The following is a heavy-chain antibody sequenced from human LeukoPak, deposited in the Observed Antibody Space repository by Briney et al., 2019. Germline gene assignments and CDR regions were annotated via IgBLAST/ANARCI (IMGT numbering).Heavy chain of an antibody. V-gene: IGHV3-74*01. J-gene: IGHJ6*03. D-gene: IGHD3-22*01. Sequence: GGSLRLSCAASGFTFSSYWMHWVRQAPGKGLVWVSRINSDGSSTSYADSVKGRFTISRDNSKNTLYLQMNSLRAEDTAVYYCARSYMIVGYMDVWGKGTTVTVSS. CDR2: INSDGSST. CDR3: ARSYMIVGYMDV. CDR1: GFTFSSYW.